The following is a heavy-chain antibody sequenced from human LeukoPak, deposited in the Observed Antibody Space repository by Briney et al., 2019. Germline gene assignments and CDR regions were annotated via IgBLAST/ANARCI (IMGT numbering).Heavy chain of an antibody. CDR3: ARGRPTRVLRYFDWSYFDY. CDR2: ISAYNGNT. J-gene: IGHJ4*02. Sequence: ASVKVSCKGSGYTFTSYGISWVRQAPGQGLEWMGWISAYNGNTNYAQKLQGRVTMTTDTSTSTAYMELRSLRSDDTAVYYCARGRPTRVLRYFDWSYFDYWGQGTLVTVSS. D-gene: IGHD3-9*01. V-gene: IGHV1-18*01. CDR1: GYTFTSYG.